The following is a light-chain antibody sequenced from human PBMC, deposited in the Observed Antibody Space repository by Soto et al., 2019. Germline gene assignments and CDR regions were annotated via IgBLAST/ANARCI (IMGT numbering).Light chain of an antibody. CDR1: QDIAIY. Sequence: IQLTQSPSSLSASVGDRVTITCRASQDIAIYLAWYQQKPGEAPKLLIYAASSLQSGVPSRFSGSGSGTEFTLSISGLQPDDFATYYCQQYNPYSPWTFGQGTKVDIK. V-gene: IGKV1-9*01. CDR2: AAS. J-gene: IGKJ1*01. CDR3: QQYNPYSPWT.